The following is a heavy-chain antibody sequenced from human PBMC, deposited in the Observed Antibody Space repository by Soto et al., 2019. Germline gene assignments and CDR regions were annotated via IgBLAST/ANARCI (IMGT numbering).Heavy chain of an antibody. CDR1: GGTFSGYA. D-gene: IGHD2-15*01. CDR2: FVPLFGST. Sequence: QVQLVQSGAEVKKPGSSVKVSCQASGGTFSGYALTWVRQAPGQGLEWMGEFVPLFGSTNYAQKFAGRITIIADESTSTGYMELSTLRSEAPAVYYCATHSLGTSSPPYFDNWGQGTLVTVSS. J-gene: IGHJ4*02. CDR3: ATHSLGTSSPPYFDN. V-gene: IGHV1-69*01.